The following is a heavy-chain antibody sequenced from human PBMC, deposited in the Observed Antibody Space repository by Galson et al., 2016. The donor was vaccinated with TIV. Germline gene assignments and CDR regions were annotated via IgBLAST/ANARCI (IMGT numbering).Heavy chain of an antibody. CDR1: GFTFSSHA. CDR2: ISGSGAAT. CDR3: ARGNSPLLPLLYFDS. V-gene: IGHV3-23*01. J-gene: IGHJ4*02. D-gene: IGHD2-8*02. Sequence: SLRLSCAASGFTFSSHAMSWVRQAPGRGLEWVSLISGSGAATYYADSVKGRFTISRDNSENTLYLQMNSLRADDTAIYHCARGNSPLLPLLYFDSWGQGTLVSVSS.